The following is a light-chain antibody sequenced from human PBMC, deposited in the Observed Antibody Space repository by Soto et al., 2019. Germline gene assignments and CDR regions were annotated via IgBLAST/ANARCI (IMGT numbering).Light chain of an antibody. CDR2: DVS. V-gene: IGLV2-14*01. CDR3: CSYTSSSTYV. CDR1: SSDVGRYNY. J-gene: IGLJ1*01. Sequence: QSVLTQHASVSGSPGQSITISCTGTSSDVGRYNYVSWYQHHPGKAPTLMIFDVSNRPSEVSNRFSGSKSANTASLTISGLQAEDEADYYCCSYTSSSTYVFGTGTKATVL.